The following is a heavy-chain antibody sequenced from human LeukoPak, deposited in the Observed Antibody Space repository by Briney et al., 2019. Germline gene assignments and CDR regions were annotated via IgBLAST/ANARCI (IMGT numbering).Heavy chain of an antibody. J-gene: IGHJ4*02. CDR2: LNPTGDT. Sequence: PSETLSLTCAVYGTSFSGYYWSWIRQPPGKELEWIGELNPTGDTNYNSSLKSRVMISIDTSKNQFSLRLTSVTAADTAMYYCARISFGGFIVAQDYWGQGTLVAVSS. CDR3: ARISFGGFIVAQDY. V-gene: IGHV4-34*01. CDR1: GTSFSGYY. D-gene: IGHD3-16*02.